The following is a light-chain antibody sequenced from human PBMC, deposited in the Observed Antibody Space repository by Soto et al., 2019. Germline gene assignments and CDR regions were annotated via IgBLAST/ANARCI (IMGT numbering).Light chain of an antibody. CDR2: KAS. Sequence: DIQVSTSPSTLSGSVGDRVAITCRASQTISSWLAWYQQKPGKAPKLLIYKASTLKSGVPSRFSGSGSGTDFTLTISSLQPDDFATYYCQHYNSYPEAFGQGTKGDIK. J-gene: IGKJ1*01. V-gene: IGKV1-5*03. CDR1: QTISSW. CDR3: QHYNSYPEA.